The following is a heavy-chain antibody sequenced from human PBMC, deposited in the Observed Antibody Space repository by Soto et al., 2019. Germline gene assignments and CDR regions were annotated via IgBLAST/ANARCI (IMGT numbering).Heavy chain of an antibody. J-gene: IGHJ4*02. D-gene: IGHD4-17*01. Sequence: VQLLESGGGLVQPGGSLRLSCMASGFTFSKFAMNWVRQAPGQGLEWVASISENGGSRGGTYYADSVKGRFTISRDNSKNTLWLQMDSLRTEDTAVYYCAKDLLLTTITTVGDWGQGTLVTVSS. CDR2: ISENGGSRGGT. CDR3: AKDLLLTTITTVGD. V-gene: IGHV3-23*01. CDR1: GFTFSKFA.